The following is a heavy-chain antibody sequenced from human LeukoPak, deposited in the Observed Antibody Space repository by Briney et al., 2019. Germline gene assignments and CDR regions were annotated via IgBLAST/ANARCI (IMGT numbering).Heavy chain of an antibody. V-gene: IGHV3-49*04. CDR1: GFKFGDYA. J-gene: IGHJ4*02. CDR3: TRETGYLLEYYFDF. D-gene: IGHD3-9*01. CDR2: IRSSVYGGTA. Sequence: GGSLRLSCSASGFKFGDYAMTWVRQAPGKGLEWVALIRSSVYGGTAEYAASVKGRFTASRHDSKNVAYLQMDRLRVEDTGTYYRTRETGYLLEYYFDFWGQGTLVTVSS.